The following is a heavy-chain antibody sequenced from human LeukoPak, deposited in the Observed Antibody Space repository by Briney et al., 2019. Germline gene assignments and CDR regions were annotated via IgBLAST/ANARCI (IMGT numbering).Heavy chain of an antibody. CDR2: IYYSGST. CDR1: GDSINSGGYY. D-gene: IGHD5-24*01. Sequence: SETLSLTCTVSGDSINSGGYYWTWIRQPAGEGLEWIGSIYYSGSTYYNPSLKSRVTISVDTSKNQFSLKLSSVTAADTAVYYCARPPSEIATIGGFGAFDIWGQGTMVTVSS. CDR3: ARPPSEIATIGGFGAFDI. V-gene: IGHV4-39*07. J-gene: IGHJ3*02.